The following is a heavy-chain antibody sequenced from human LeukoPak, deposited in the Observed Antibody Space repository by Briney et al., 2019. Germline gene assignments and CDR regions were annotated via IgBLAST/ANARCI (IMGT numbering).Heavy chain of an antibody. Sequence: GASVKVSCKGSGYTFTGYFIHWVRQAPGQGLEWMGWINPNSGGTNYAQNFQGRVTMTRDTSISTAYMELSRLRSDDTAVYYCARVKNYYDSSGYLYYFDYWGQGTLVTVSS. D-gene: IGHD3-22*01. CDR1: GYTFTGYF. CDR3: ARVKNYYDSSGYLYYFDY. CDR2: INPNSGGT. V-gene: IGHV1-2*02. J-gene: IGHJ4*02.